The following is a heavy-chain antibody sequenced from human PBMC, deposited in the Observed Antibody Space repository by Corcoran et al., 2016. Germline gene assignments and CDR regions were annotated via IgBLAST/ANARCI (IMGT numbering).Heavy chain of an antibody. Sequence: QVSLVQSGAEVKEPGASVKVSCKASGYTFTKYAVHWVRQAPGQRLEWMAWIDAGNGKTKYSQNFKDRVAITRDTSANTAYMELNSLRSEDTAVYYCARGRWRSSSVLYYLDNWGQGTLVTVSS. J-gene: IGHJ4*02. CDR3: ARGRWRSSSVLYYLDN. CDR1: GYTFTKYA. CDR2: IDAGNGKT. V-gene: IGHV1-3*01. D-gene: IGHD6-6*01.